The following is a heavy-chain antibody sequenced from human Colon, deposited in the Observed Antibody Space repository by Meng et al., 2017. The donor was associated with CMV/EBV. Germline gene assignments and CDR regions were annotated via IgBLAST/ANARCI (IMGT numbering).Heavy chain of an antibody. Sequence: SGYSISSGGYYWSWVRQHPGKGLEWIGYNYYSGTIYYNPSLNSRVSISIDTSKNQFSLKLSSVTAADTAIYYCARGADYESTGYFFDYWGQGTLVTVSS. CDR3: ARGADYESTGYFFDY. D-gene: IGHD3-22*01. J-gene: IGHJ4*02. CDR2: NYYSGTI. CDR1: GYSISSGGYY. V-gene: IGHV4-31*02.